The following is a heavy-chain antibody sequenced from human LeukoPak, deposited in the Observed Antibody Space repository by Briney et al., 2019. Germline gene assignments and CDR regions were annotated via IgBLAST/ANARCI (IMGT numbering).Heavy chain of an antibody. D-gene: IGHD4-17*01. J-gene: IGHJ4*02. CDR3: ATMTTVTTGIV. CDR1: GYTFTSYG. Sequence: SVKVSCKASGYTFTSYGISWVRQAPGQGLEWMGRIIPILGIANYAQKFQGRVTITADKSTSTAYMELSSLRSEDTAVYYCATMTTVTTGIVWGQGTLVTVSS. V-gene: IGHV1-69*04. CDR2: IIPILGIA.